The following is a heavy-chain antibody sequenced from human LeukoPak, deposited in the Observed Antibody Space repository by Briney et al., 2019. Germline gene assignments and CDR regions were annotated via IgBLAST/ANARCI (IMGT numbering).Heavy chain of an antibody. CDR3: ARDGSNGAATGGFDY. CDR1: GGSISSSSYY. Sequence: SETLSLTCTVSGGSISSSSYYWGWIRQPPGKGLEWIGSIYYSGSTYYNPSLKSRVTMSVDTSKNQFSLKVSSVIAADTAVYYCARDGSNGAATGGFDYWGQGILVTVSS. J-gene: IGHJ4*02. V-gene: IGHV4-39*07. CDR2: IYYSGST. D-gene: IGHD6-13*01.